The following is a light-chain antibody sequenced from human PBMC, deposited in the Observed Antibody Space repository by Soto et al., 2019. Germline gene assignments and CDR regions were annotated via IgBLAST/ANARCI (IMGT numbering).Light chain of an antibody. CDR1: QSISNY. J-gene: IGKJ1*01. CDR2: TAS. CDR3: QQYNSYPSA. Sequence: GDRGTIACRASQSISNYLNWYQEKPGKAPKLLIYTASSLQSGVPSRFSGSGSGTEFTLTISSLQPDDFATYYCQQYNSYPSAFGQGTKVDIK. V-gene: IGKV1-39*01.